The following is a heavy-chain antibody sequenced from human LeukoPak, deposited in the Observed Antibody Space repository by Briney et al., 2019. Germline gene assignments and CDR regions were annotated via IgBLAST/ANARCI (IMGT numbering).Heavy chain of an antibody. D-gene: IGHD3-22*01. V-gene: IGHV1-8*01. CDR1: GYTFTSYD. J-gene: IGHJ4*02. CDR3: ARGLHYYDSSGYCFGY. Sequence: ASVKVSCKASGYTFTSYDVNWVRQATGQGLEWMGWMNPNSGNTGYAQKFQGRVTMTRNTSISTAYMELSSLRSEDTAVYYCARGLHYYDSSGYCFGYWGQGTLVTVSS. CDR2: MNPNSGNT.